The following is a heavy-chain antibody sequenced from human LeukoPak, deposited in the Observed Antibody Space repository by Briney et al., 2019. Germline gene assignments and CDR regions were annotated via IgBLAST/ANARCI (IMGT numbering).Heavy chain of an antibody. CDR1: GFTFSSYS. D-gene: IGHD3-3*01. J-gene: IGHJ4*02. Sequence: GGSLRLSCAASGFTFSSYSMNWVRQAPGKGLEWVSSISSSSSYIYYADSVKGRFTISRDNAKNSLHLQMNSLRAEDTAVYYCARALGGVLRFLEWLFFSDYWGQGTLVTVSS. V-gene: IGHV3-21*01. CDR2: ISSSSSYI. CDR3: ARALGGVLRFLEWLFFSDY.